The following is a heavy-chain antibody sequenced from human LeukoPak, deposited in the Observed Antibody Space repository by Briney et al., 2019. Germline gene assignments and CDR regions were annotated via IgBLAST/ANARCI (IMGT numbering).Heavy chain of an antibody. J-gene: IGHJ5*02. V-gene: IGHV4-38-2*02. CDR3: ARGIAAAGPFDP. CDR2: IYHSGST. Sequence: SVTLSLTCTVSGYSISSGYYWGWIRQPPGKGLEWIGSIYHSGSTYYNPSLKSRVTISVDTSKNQFSLKLSSVTAADTAVYYCARGIAAAGPFDPWGQGTLVTVSS. CDR1: GYSISSGYY. D-gene: IGHD6-13*01.